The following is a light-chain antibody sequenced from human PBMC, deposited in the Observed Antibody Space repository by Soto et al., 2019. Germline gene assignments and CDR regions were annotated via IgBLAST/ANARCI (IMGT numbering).Light chain of an antibody. CDR3: QQYDNWWT. CDR1: QSVSSN. V-gene: IGKV3-15*01. J-gene: IGKJ1*01. Sequence: EIVMTQSPATLSVSPGERATLSCRASQSVSSNLAWYQKKPGQAPRLLIYGASTMATGIPSRFSGSGSGTEFTLRISGLQSEDFAVYCWQQYDNWWTFGQGTRVEIK. CDR2: GAS.